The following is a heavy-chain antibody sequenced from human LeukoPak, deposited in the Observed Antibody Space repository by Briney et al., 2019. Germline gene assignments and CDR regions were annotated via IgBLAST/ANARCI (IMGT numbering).Heavy chain of an antibody. V-gene: IGHV3-7*03. Sequence: GGSLRLSCAASGFTVSSTYMSWVRQAPGKGLEWVANIKQDGSEKYYVDSVKGRFTISRDNAKNSLYLQMNSLRAEDTAVYYCARVAADSSGYYFGWFDPWGQGTLVTVSS. CDR2: IKQDGSEK. CDR1: GFTVSSTY. J-gene: IGHJ5*02. CDR3: ARVAADSSGYYFGWFDP. D-gene: IGHD3-22*01.